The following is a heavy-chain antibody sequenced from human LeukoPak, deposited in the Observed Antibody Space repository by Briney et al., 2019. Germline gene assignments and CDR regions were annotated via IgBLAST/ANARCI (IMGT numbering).Heavy chain of an antibody. Sequence: SGGSLRLSCTASGFTFGDYAMSWVRQAPGKGLEWVGFIRSKAYGGTTEYAASVKGRFTISRDDSKSIAYLQMNSLKTEDTAVYYCTRCPHDYGDYVVDYWGQGTLVTVSS. V-gene: IGHV3-49*04. CDR3: TRCPHDYGDYVVDY. D-gene: IGHD4-17*01. J-gene: IGHJ4*02. CDR1: GFTFGDYA. CDR2: IRSKAYGGTT.